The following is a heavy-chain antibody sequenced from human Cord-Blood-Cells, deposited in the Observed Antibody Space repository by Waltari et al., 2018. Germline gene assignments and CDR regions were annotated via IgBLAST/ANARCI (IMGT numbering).Heavy chain of an antibody. D-gene: IGHD6-6*01. Sequence: ITLKESGPTLVIPTQTLMLTCTFPGFSLTTSGVGVACVRQPPGKALEWLALIYWNDDKRYSPSLKSRLTITKDTSKNQVVLTMTNMDPVDTATYYCAHSVNIAATTEFDYWGQGTLVTVSS. V-gene: IGHV2-5*01. CDR3: AHSVNIAATTEFDY. J-gene: IGHJ4*02. CDR1: GFSLTTSGVG. CDR2: IYWNDDK.